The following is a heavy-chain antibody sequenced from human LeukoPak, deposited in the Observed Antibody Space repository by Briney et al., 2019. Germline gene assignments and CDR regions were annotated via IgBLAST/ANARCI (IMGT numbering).Heavy chain of an antibody. D-gene: IGHD3-16*02. V-gene: IGHV3-23*01. Sequence: GGSLRLSCAASGFTFSSYAMSWVRQAPGKGLEWVSAISGSGGSTYYADSVKGRFTISRDNSKNTLYLQMNSLRAEDTAVYYCAKAPYYDYVWGSYRYEPYFDYWGQGTLVTVSS. CDR2: ISGSGGST. J-gene: IGHJ4*02. CDR3: AKAPYYDYVWGSYRYEPYFDY. CDR1: GFTFSSYA.